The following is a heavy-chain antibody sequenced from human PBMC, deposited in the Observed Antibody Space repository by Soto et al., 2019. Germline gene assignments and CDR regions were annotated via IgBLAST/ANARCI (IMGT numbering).Heavy chain of an antibody. J-gene: IGHJ5*02. Sequence: QVQLVQSGDEVKNTGASVKVSCKTSGYTFFSSGISWVRQAPGQGLEWMGWISGYNGNTNYAQKFQARVTMTADTSTRTAYMELRSLRSDDTAFYYCARKSSSSSWFDPWGQGTLVTVSS. V-gene: IGHV1-18*01. D-gene: IGHD6-6*01. CDR1: GYTFFSSG. CDR3: ARKSSSSSWFDP. CDR2: ISGYNGNT.